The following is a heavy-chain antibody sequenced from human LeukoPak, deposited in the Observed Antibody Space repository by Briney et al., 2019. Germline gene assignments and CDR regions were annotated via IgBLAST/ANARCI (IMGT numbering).Heavy chain of an antibody. CDR3: ARPYGPGNYINLGLDF. Sequence: ASVKVSCKASGVTLNNYAISWVRQAPGQGLEWMGRTVPVFATTAYAQKFQGRVMITADESTSTVHMELSSLTAGDTALYYCARPYGPGNYINLGLDFWGQGTLVTVS. V-gene: IGHV1-69*13. CDR2: TVPVFATT. D-gene: IGHD3-10*01. CDR1: GVTLNNYA. J-gene: IGHJ4*02.